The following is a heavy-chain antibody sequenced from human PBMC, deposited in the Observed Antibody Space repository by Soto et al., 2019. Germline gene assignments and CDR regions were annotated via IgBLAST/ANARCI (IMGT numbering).Heavy chain of an antibody. J-gene: IGHJ5*02. V-gene: IGHV5-51*01. Sequence: GESLKISCKGSGYSFTSYWIGWVRQMPGKGLEWMGIIYPGDSDTRYSPSFQGQVTISADKSISTAYLQWSSLKASDTAMYYCARQGGSSSWYGNWFDPWGQGTLVTVSS. CDR2: IYPGDSDT. D-gene: IGHD6-13*01. CDR1: GYSFTSYW. CDR3: ARQGGSSSWYGNWFDP.